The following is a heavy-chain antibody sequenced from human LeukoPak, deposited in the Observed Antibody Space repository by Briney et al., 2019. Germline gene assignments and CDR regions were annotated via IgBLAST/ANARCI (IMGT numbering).Heavy chain of an antibody. CDR3: ARAGKKEYYFDY. J-gene: IGHJ4*02. Sequence: ASVKVSCKASGYTFTSYYMHWVRPAPGQGLGWMGGIIPIFGTANYAQKFQGRVTITADESTSTAYMELSSMRFEDTAVYYCARAGKKEYYFDYWGQGTLVTVSS. D-gene: IGHD4-23*01. CDR2: IIPIFGTA. CDR1: GYTFTSYY. V-gene: IGHV1-69*13.